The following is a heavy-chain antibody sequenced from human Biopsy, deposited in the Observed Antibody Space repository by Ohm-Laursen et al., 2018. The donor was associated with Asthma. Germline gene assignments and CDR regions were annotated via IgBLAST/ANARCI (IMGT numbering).Heavy chain of an antibody. CDR1: GGSMSSSSYS. V-gene: IGHV4-39*01. J-gene: IGHJ4*02. Sequence: SDTLSLTCPVSGGSMSSSSYSWGWIRQPPGKGLEWIGSISYTGNTDIPSLRSRVTLSVDTSKNNFSLKLTSVTAADTAVYFCVRHQYSSSWSTFDYWGQGALVTVSS. D-gene: IGHD3-22*01. CDR3: VRHQYSSSWSTFDY. CDR2: ISYTGNT.